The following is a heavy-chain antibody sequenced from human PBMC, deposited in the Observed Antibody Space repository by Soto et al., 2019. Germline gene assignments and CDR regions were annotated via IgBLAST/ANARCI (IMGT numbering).Heavy chain of an antibody. CDR1: GFTFSNYG. Sequence: AGGSLRLSCAASGFTFSNYGMNWVRQSPGKGLEWVSYISGSSSTIFYADSVKGRFTISRDNARNSLSLQMNSLRDEDTAVYYCASAPSRIRPLDYWGRGTLVTVSS. J-gene: IGHJ4*02. CDR2: ISGSSSTI. V-gene: IGHV3-48*02. CDR3: ASAPSRIRPLDY.